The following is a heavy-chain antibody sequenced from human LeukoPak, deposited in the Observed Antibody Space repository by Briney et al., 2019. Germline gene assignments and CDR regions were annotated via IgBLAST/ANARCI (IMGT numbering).Heavy chain of an antibody. CDR3: AIDRIGYCSATSCFVNSYYYMDV. V-gene: IGHV3-7*01. Sequence: PGGSLRLSCAASGFTFSSYWMSWVRQAPGKGLEWVANIKEDGSEKYYVDSVKGRFTISRDNAKNSLYLQMNSLRAEDTAVYFCAIDRIGYCSATSCFVNSYYYMDVWGKGTTVTVSS. CDR2: IKEDGSEK. J-gene: IGHJ6*03. CDR1: GFTFSSYW. D-gene: IGHD2-2*01.